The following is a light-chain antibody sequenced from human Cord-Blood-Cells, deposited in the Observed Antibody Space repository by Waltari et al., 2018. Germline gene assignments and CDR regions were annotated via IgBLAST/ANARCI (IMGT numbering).Light chain of an antibody. J-gene: IGLJ1*01. V-gene: IGLV2-8*01. CDR3: SSYAGSNNFV. Sequence: QSALTQPPSASGSPGQSVTISCTGTSSDVAGYNYVSWYQPHPGKAPNLMIYEVSKRPSGVPDRFSGSKSGNTASLTVSGLQAEDEADYYCSSYAGSNNFVFGTGTKVTVL. CDR2: EVS. CDR1: SSDVAGYNY.